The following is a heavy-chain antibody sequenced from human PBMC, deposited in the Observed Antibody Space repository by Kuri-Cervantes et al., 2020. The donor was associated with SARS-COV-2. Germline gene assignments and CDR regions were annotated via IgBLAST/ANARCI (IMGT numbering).Heavy chain of an antibody. Sequence: SETLSLTCSVSGGSINSGQYYWSWVRQPPEKGLEWIGYISYRGYTHYNPSLKSRASISLDASKNQFSLQLASVTAADTAVYYCARHGDSGWYNYYYYMDVWGKGTTVTVSS. D-gene: IGHD6-19*01. J-gene: IGHJ6*03. CDR1: GGSINSGQYY. CDR2: ISYRGYT. V-gene: IGHV4-30-4*01. CDR3: ARHGDSGWYNYYYYMDV.